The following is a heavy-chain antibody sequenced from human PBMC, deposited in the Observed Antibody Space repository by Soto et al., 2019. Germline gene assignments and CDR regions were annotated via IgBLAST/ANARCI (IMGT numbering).Heavy chain of an antibody. V-gene: IGHV4-61*01. Sequence: SETLSLTCTVSGGSVSSGSYYWSWIRQPPGKGLEWIGYIYHSGTTTYNPSLQSRVTISVDTSKNQFSLKLSSVTAADTAVYYCARGLLREQQLVTTFDYWGQGTLVTVSS. J-gene: IGHJ4*02. CDR1: GGSVSSGSYY. D-gene: IGHD6-13*01. CDR2: IYHSGTT. CDR3: ARGLLREQQLVTTFDY.